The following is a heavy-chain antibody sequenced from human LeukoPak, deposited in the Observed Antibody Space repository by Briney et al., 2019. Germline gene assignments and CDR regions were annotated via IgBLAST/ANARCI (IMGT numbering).Heavy chain of an antibody. Sequence: PGGSLRLSCAASGFTFSSYAMSWVRQAPGKGLEWVSAISGSGGSTYYADSVKGRSTISRDNSKNTLYLQMNSLRAEDTAVYYCAKAGASYYDFWSGYWYFDYWGQGTLVTVSS. CDR2: ISGSGGST. V-gene: IGHV3-23*01. J-gene: IGHJ4*02. CDR3: AKAGASYYDFWSGYWYFDY. D-gene: IGHD3-3*01. CDR1: GFTFSSYA.